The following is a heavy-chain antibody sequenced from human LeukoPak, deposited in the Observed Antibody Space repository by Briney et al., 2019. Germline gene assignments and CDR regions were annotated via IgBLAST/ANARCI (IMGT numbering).Heavy chain of an antibody. D-gene: IGHD3-10*01. J-gene: IGHJ3*02. Sequence: GGSLRLSCAASGFTLSSYWMSWVRQAPGKGLEWVANIKQDGSEKYYVDSVKGRFTISRDNAKNSLYLQMNSLGAEDTAVYYCARDAAWFGELLDAFDIWGQGTMVTVSS. CDR1: GFTLSSYW. CDR3: ARDAAWFGELLDAFDI. V-gene: IGHV3-7*03. CDR2: IKQDGSEK.